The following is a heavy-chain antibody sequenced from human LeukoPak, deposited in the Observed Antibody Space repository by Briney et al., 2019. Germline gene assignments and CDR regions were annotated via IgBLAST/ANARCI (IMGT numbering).Heavy chain of an antibody. CDR3: ARAGYCSGGSCYFRARSRDHDAFDI. CDR2: ISWNSDNI. D-gene: IGHD2-15*01. J-gene: IGHJ3*02. CDR1: GFTFDDYA. V-gene: IGHV3-9*01. Sequence: PGRSLRLSCAASGFTFDDYAMHWVRQVPGKGLEWVSGISWNSDNIVYADSVKGRFTISRDNAKNSLYLQMNSLRAEDTAVYYCARAGYCSGGSCYFRARSRDHDAFDIWGQGTMVTVSS.